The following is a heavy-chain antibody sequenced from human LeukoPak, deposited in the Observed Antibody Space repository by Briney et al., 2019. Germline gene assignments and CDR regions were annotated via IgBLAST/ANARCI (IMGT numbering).Heavy chain of an antibody. D-gene: IGHD2-8*01. J-gene: IGHJ2*01. Sequence: SQTLSLTCTVSGGSISSYYWSWIRQPPGKGLEWIGEINHSGGTNYNPSLKSRVTISVDTSKNQFSLKLSSVTAADTAVYYCARRAAGYCTNGVCSPLWYFDLWGRGTLVTVSS. CDR2: INHSGGT. CDR1: GGSISSYY. V-gene: IGHV4-34*01. CDR3: ARRAAGYCTNGVCSPLWYFDL.